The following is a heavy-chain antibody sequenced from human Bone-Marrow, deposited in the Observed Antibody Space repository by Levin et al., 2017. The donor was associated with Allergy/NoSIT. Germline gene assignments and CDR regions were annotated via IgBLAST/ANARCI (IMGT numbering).Heavy chain of an antibody. V-gene: IGHV6-1*01. CDR1: GDSVSNNGAA. CDR3: AGDTYGDLYLDH. Sequence: SQTLSLTCAISGDSVSNNGAAWNWIRQSPSRGLEWLGRTYYRSKWYSDYAVSVKSRITINPDTYKNLFSLQLNSVTPEDTAVYYCAGDTYGDLYLDHWGQGTLLTVSS. D-gene: IGHD4-17*01. CDR2: TYYRSKWYS. J-gene: IGHJ4*02.